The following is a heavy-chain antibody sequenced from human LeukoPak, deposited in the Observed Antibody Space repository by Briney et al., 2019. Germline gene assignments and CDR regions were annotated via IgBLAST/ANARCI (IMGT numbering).Heavy chain of an antibody. J-gene: IGHJ4*02. Sequence: GGSLRLSCVASGFTVSSNYMSWVRQAPGKGLEWVSVIYGGGTTYYADSVKGRFTISRDNSKNTLYLQMNSLRAEDTAVYYCARYSGSYYYFDYWGQGTLVTVSS. V-gene: IGHV3-53*01. D-gene: IGHD1-26*01. CDR1: GFTVSSNY. CDR3: ARYSGSYYYFDY. CDR2: IYGGGTT.